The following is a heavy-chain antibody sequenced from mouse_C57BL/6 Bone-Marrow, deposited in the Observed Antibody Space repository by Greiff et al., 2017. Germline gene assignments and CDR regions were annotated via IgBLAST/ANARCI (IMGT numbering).Heavy chain of an antibody. Sequence: QVQLKQPGAELVRPGSSVKLSCKASGYTFTSYWMHWVKQRPIQGLEWIGNIDPSDSETHYNQKFKDKATLTVDKSSSTAYMQLSSLTSEDSAVYYCARLAYYYGSSYWYFDVWGTGTTVTVSS. CDR1: GYTFTSYW. V-gene: IGHV1-52*01. CDR2: IDPSDSET. J-gene: IGHJ1*03. D-gene: IGHD1-1*01. CDR3: ARLAYYYGSSYWYFDV.